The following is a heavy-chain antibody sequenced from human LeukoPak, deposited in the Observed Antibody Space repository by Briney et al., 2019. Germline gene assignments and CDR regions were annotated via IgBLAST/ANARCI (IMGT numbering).Heavy chain of an antibody. CDR1: GFTFSSYG. CDR3: ARDQVLLWFGETNGIGYFDY. Sequence: PGRSLRLSCAASGFTFSSYGMHWVRQAPGKGLEWEAVIWYDGSNKYYADSVKGRFTISRDNSKNTLYLQMNSLRAEDTAVYYCARDQVLLWFGETNGIGYFDYWGQGTLVTVSS. J-gene: IGHJ4*02. V-gene: IGHV3-33*01. CDR2: IWYDGSNK. D-gene: IGHD3-10*01.